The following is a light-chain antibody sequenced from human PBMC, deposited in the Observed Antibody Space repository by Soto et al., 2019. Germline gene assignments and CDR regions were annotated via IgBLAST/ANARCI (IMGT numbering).Light chain of an antibody. Sequence: DIQMTQSPSSLSASVGDRATITCRASQSINSYLNWYQQKPGKAPKLLIYAASSLQSGVPSRFSGSGSDTDFTLTISSLQPEDFATYYCQQSYSTPQRFGKRTKVDIK. CDR1: QSINSY. J-gene: IGKJ1*01. CDR3: QQSYSTPQR. V-gene: IGKV1-39*01. CDR2: AAS.